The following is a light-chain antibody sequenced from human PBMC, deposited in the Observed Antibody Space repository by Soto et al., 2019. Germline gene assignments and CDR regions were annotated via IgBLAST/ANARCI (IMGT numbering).Light chain of an antibody. J-gene: IGKJ3*01. CDR1: QSVSSN. CDR2: AAS. Sequence: EIVMTQSPATLSVSPGERATLSCRASQSVSSNLAWYQQKPGQAPRLLIYAASTRATGIPARFSGSGSGTEFTLTISSLQSEDFAVYYCQHRSTFGPGTKVDIK. V-gene: IGKV3-15*01. CDR3: QHRST.